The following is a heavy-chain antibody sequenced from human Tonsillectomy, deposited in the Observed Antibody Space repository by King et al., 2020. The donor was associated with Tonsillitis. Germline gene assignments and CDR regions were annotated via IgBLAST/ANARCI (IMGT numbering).Heavy chain of an antibody. CDR2: IYYSGST. Sequence: QLQESGPGLVKPSETLSLTCTVSGGSISSYYWSWIRQPPGKGLEWIGYIYYSGSTNYNPSLKSRVTISVDTSKNQFSLKLSSVTAADTAVYYCASSTYYYYYYMDVWGQGTTVTVSS. J-gene: IGHJ6*03. V-gene: IGHV4-59*01. CDR1: GGSISSYY. CDR3: ASSTYYYYYYMDV.